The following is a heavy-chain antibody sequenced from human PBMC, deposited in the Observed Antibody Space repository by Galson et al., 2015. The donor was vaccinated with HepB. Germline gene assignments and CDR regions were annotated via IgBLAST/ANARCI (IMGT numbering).Heavy chain of an antibody. J-gene: IGHJ6*02. CDR3: AREAHYYDSSGLGYYYGMDV. Sequence: SVKVSCKASGGTFSRYAISWVRQAPGQGLEWMGGIIPIFGTANYAQKFQGRVTITADESTSTAYMELSSLRSEDTAVYYCAREAHYYDSSGLGYYYGMDVWGQGTTVTVSS. V-gene: IGHV1-69*13. CDR2: IIPIFGTA. CDR1: GGTFSRYA. D-gene: IGHD3-22*01.